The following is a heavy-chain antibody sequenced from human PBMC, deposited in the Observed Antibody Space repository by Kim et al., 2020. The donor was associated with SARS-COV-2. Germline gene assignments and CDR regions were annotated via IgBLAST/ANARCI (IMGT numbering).Heavy chain of an antibody. D-gene: IGHD3-22*01. J-gene: IGHJ4*02. V-gene: IGHV3-11*06. Sequence: RFTISRDNAKNSLYLQMNSLRAEDTAVYYCARDSDVYSYDSSASYGGFDYWGQGTLVTLSS. CDR3: ARDSDVYSYDSSASYGGFDY.